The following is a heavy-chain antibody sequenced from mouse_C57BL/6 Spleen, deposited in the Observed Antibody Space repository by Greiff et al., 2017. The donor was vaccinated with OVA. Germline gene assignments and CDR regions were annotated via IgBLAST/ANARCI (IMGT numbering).Heavy chain of an antibody. V-gene: IGHV1-9*01. CDR1: GYTFTGYW. CDR3: ARRELSYWYFED. Sequence: QVQLKQSGAELMKPGASVKLSCKATGYTFTGYWIEWVKQRPGHGLEWLGEILPGSGSTNYNEKFKGKATFTADTSSNTAYKQLSSLTTEDSAVYYCARRELSYWYFEDWGTGTTVTVSS. D-gene: IGHD4-1*01. CDR2: ILPGSGST. J-gene: IGHJ1*03.